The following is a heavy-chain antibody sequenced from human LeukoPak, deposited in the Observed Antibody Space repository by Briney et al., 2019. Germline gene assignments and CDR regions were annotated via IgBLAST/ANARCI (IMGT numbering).Heavy chain of an antibody. Sequence: GASVKVSCKASGYTFTSYDFNWVRQATGQRPEWMGWMSPSRGDTGYTQKFQDRVTMTRNTSISTAYMELSSLRSDDTAVYYCARGPPNWGYDYWGPGTLVTVSS. CDR3: ARGPPNWGYDY. J-gene: IGHJ4*02. D-gene: IGHD7-27*01. CDR2: MSPSRGDT. V-gene: IGHV1-8*01. CDR1: GYTFTSYD.